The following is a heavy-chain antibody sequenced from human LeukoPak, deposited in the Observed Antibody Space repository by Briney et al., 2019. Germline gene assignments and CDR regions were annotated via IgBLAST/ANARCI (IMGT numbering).Heavy chain of an antibody. V-gene: IGHV1-18*01. Sequence: GASVKVSCKASGYTFTSYGISWVRQAPGQGLEWMGWISAYNGNTNYAQKFQGRVTMTRDTSISTAYMELSRLRSDDTAVYYCARGTGDDYGDYGFDYWGQGTLVTVSS. CDR1: GYTFTSYG. CDR2: ISAYNGNT. J-gene: IGHJ4*02. D-gene: IGHD4-17*01. CDR3: ARGTGDDYGDYGFDY.